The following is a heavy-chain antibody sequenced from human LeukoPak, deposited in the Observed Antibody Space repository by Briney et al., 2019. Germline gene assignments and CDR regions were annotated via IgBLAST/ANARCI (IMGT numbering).Heavy chain of an antibody. J-gene: IGHJ4*02. CDR3: AKPGPQATLFTLGTPSFDY. CDR1: EFSVGSNY. D-gene: IGHD1-1*01. V-gene: IGHV3-66*04. CDR2: IYSGGST. Sequence: GGSLRLSCAASEFSVGSNYMTWVRQAPGKGLEWVSLIYSGGSTYYADSVKGRFTISRDNSKNTLYLQMNSLRAEDTAVYYCAKPGPQATLFTLGTPSFDYWGQGTLVTVSS.